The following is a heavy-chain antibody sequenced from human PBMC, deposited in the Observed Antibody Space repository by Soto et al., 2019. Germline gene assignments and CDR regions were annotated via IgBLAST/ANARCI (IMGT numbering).Heavy chain of an antibody. V-gene: IGHV3-64*01. CDR2: ISSNGGST. CDR3: ARGIKQLYYMDV. CDR1: GFTFSSYA. D-gene: IGHD6-13*01. J-gene: IGHJ6*03. Sequence: GGSLRLSCAASGFTFSSYAMHWVRQAPGKGLEYVSAISSNGGSTYYANSVKGRFTISRDNSKNTLYLQMGSLRAEDMAVYYCARGIKQLYYMDVWGKGTTVTVSS.